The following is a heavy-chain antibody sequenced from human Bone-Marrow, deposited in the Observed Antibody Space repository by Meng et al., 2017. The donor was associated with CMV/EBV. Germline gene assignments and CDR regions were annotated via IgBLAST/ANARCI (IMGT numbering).Heavy chain of an antibody. Sequence: SGPTLVKPTETLTLTCTVSGFSLNNTRMGVRWIRQPPGKALEWLAHIFSNDEKSYSTSLKTRLTISEDTSKTQVVLTMTNMDPVDTATYYCAHWEYSSGWLIYFDYWGQGTLVTVSS. J-gene: IGHJ4*02. CDR2: IFSNDEK. CDR3: AHWEYSSGWLIYFDY. V-gene: IGHV2-26*01. CDR1: GFSLNNTRMG. D-gene: IGHD6-19*01.